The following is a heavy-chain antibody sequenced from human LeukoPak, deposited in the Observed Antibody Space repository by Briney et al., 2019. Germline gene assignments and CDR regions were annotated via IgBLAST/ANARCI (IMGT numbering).Heavy chain of an antibody. J-gene: IGHJ4*02. D-gene: IGHD3-9*01. CDR2: ISRTSSYI. Sequence: GGSLRLSCAASGFTFSSYSMNWVRQAPGKGLEWVSSISRTSSYIYYADSVKGRFTISRDNAKNSLYLQMNSLRAEDTAVYYCARGDYDILTGYYSDYWGQGTLVTVSS. CDR3: ARGDYDILTGYYSDY. V-gene: IGHV3-21*01. CDR1: GFTFSSYS.